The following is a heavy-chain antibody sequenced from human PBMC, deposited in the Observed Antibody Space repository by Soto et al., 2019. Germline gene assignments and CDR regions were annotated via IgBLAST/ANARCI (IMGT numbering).Heavy chain of an antibody. J-gene: IGHJ5*02. CDR1: GFTFISYW. CDR3: ASGLYSSSWYWFDP. Sequence: GGSLRLSCAASGFTFISYWMSWVRQAPGKGLEWVANIKQDGSEKYYVDSVKGRFTISRDNAKNSLYLQMNSLRAEDTAVYYCASGLYSSSWYWFDPWGQGTLVTVSS. D-gene: IGHD6-13*01. CDR2: IKQDGSEK. V-gene: IGHV3-7*01.